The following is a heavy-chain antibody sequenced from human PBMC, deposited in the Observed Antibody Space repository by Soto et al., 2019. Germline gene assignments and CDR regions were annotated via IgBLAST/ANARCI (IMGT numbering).Heavy chain of an antibody. J-gene: IGHJ4*02. V-gene: IGHV1-18*01. CDR3: ARDQRKWNYVPGENDY. D-gene: IGHD1-7*01. Sequence: ASVKVSCKASGYTFTSYGISWVRQAPGQGLEWMGWISAYNGNTNYAQKLQGRVTMTTDTSTSTAYMELRSLRSDDTAVYYCARDQRKWNYVPGENDYWGQGTLVTVSS. CDR2: ISAYNGNT. CDR1: GYTFTSYG.